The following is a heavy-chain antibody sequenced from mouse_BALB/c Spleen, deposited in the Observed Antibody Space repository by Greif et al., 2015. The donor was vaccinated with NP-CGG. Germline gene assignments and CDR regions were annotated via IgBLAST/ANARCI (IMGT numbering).Heavy chain of an antibody. V-gene: IGHV5-17*02. Sequence: EVMLVESGGGLVQPGGSRKLSCAASGFTFSSFGMHWVRQAPEKGLEWVAYISSGSSTIYYADTVKGRFTISRDNPKNTLFLQMPSLRSEDTAMYYCARLFDYWGQGTTLTVSS. CDR2: ISSGSSTI. CDR3: ARLFDY. J-gene: IGHJ2*01. CDR1: GFTFSSFG.